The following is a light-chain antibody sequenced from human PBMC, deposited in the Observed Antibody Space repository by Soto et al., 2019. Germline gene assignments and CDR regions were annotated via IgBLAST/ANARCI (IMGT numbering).Light chain of an antibody. J-gene: IGKJ1*01. V-gene: IGKV3-15*01. CDR1: QSVSNN. Sequence: EIVLTQSPVTLSLSPGERATLSCRASQSVSNNYLAWYQQKPGQAPRLLIYGASTRATGIPARFSGSGSGTEFTLTISSLQSEDFAVYYCQQYNNWPTFGQGTKVDIK. CDR3: QQYNNWPT. CDR2: GAS.